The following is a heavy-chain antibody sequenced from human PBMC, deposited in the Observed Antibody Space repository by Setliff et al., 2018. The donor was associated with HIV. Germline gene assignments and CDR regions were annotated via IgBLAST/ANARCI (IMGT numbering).Heavy chain of an antibody. CDR2: ISSIGTT. V-gene: IGHV4-4*09. J-gene: IGHJ4*02. D-gene: IGHD2-15*01. CDR1: DDSFSNYD. CDR3: ARLGRAIDDGGSSLRLDF. Sequence: SAPLSLPCVVSDDSFSNYDWTWIRQPPGKPREWIGYISSIGTTNYTPSLRSRVTISIETSNTRFSLWLRSVTAADTATYFCARLGRAIDDGGSSLRLDFWGQGMLVTVYS.